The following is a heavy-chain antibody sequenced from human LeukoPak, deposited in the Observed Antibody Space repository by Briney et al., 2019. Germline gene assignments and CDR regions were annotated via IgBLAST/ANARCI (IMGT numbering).Heavy chain of an antibody. CDR2: IKSKTDGGTT. D-gene: IGHD2-2*01. V-gene: IGHV3-15*01. CDR1: GFTFSNAW. Sequence: GGSLTLSCAASGFTFSNAWMSWVRQAPGKGLEWVGRIKSKTDGGTTDYAAPVKGRFTISRDDSKHTLYLQMNSLKTEDTAVYYCTTERVIVVVPAASSQLNFDYWGQGTLVTVSS. CDR3: TTERVIVVVPAASSQLNFDY. J-gene: IGHJ4*02.